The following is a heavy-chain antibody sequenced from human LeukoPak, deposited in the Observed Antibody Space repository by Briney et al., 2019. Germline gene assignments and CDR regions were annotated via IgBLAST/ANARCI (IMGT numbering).Heavy chain of an antibody. D-gene: IGHD6-19*01. CDR3: AKARVAVAGTAFDY. CDR1: GFTFSSYG. Sequence: GRSLRLSCAASGFTFSSYGMHWVRQAPGKGLEWVAVIRYDGSNKYYADSVKGLFTISRDNSKNTLYLQMNSLRDDDTAVYYCAKARVAVAGTAFDYWGQGTLVTVSS. CDR2: IRYDGSNK. V-gene: IGHV3-33*06. J-gene: IGHJ4*02.